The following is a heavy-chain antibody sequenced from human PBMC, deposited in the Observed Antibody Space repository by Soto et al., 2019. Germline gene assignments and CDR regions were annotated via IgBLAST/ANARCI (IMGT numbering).Heavy chain of an antibody. J-gene: IGHJ6*02. V-gene: IGHV6-1*01. CDR1: GDSVSSNSPA. D-gene: IGHD7-27*01. CDR3: ARDQTGESYYYYYGMDV. CDR2: TYYRSKWYN. Sequence: SQTLSLTCAISGDSVSSNSPALNWIWQSPSRGLEWLGRTYYRSKWYNDYAVSVKSRITNNPDTSKNQFSLQLNSVTPEDTAVYYCARDQTGESYYYYYGMDVWGQGTTVTVSS.